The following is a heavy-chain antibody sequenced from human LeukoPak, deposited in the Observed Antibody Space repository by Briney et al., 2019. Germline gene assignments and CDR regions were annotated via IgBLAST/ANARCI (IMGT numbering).Heavy chain of an antibody. V-gene: IGHV4-59*01. CDR3: ARESQWLVPPFIYYYYMDV. CDR1: GGSISSYY. D-gene: IGHD6-19*01. J-gene: IGHJ6*03. CDR2: IYYSGST. Sequence: SETLSLTCTVSGGSISSYYWNWIRQPPGKGLEWIGYIYYSGSTNYNPSLKSRVSISVDTSKNQFSLKLSSVTAADTAVYYCARESQWLVPPFIYYYYMDVWGKGTTVTVSS.